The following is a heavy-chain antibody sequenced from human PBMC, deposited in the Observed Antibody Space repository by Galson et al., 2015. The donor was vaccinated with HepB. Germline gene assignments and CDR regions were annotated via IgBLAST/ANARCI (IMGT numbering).Heavy chain of an antibody. V-gene: IGHV3-11*01. CDR1: GFIFSDYY. Sequence: SLRLSCAASGFIFSDYYLSWIRQAPGKGLEWLSYISNSGGTIYSADSLKGRFTSSRDNARGSLYLQMNSLRAEDTAVYYCARVQYNDVWCASLDVWGQGSLVTVS. CDR2: ISNSGGTI. D-gene: IGHD3-3*01. CDR3: ARVQYNDVWCASLDV. J-gene: IGHJ4*02.